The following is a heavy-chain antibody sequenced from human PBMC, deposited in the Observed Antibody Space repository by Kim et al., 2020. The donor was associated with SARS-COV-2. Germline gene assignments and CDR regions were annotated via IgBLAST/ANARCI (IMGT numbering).Heavy chain of an antibody. CDR3: ATVFPDFDY. Sequence: GNTNDAQKFQERVTITRDMSTSTAYMELSSLRSEDTAVYYCATVFPDFDYWGQGTLVTVSS. V-gene: IGHV1-58*01. J-gene: IGHJ4*02. CDR2: GNT.